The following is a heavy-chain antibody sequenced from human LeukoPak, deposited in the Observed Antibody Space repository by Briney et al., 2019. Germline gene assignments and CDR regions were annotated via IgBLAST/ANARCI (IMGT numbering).Heavy chain of an antibody. Sequence: PSETLSLTCSVSGGSISGHYWSWVRQPPGKELEWIGYIFITGNTIYNPSLSSRVTISLDTSKNQFSLKLSSVTAADTAVYYCARFAYCGTGCWYYFDFWGRGVLVTVSS. CDR2: IFITGNT. CDR1: GGSISGHY. J-gene: IGHJ4*02. V-gene: IGHV4-4*09. D-gene: IGHD2-21*02. CDR3: ARFAYCGTGCWYYFDF.